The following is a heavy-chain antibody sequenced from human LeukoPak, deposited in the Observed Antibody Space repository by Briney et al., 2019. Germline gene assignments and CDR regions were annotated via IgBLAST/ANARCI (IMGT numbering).Heavy chain of an antibody. CDR2: IKQDGTEK. CDR1: GFTFGSCW. CDR3: ARGHSSGWRISTRPLHY. J-gene: IGHJ4*02. Sequence: PGGSLRLSCAASGFTFGSCWMNWVRQAPGKGLEWVANIKQDGTEKYFVDSVKGRFTISRDNAKNSLYLQMNSLRAEDTAVYYCARGHSSGWRISTRPLHYWGQGTLVTVSS. D-gene: IGHD6-19*01. V-gene: IGHV3-7*01.